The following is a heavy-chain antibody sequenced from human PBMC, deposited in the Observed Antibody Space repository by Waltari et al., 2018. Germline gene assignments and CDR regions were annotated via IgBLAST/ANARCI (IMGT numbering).Heavy chain of an antibody. Sequence: QLQLQESGPGLVKPSETLSLTCTVSGGSIRSSSYYWGWIRQPPGKGLEWIGSIYYSGSTYYNPSLKSRVTISVDTSKNQFSLKLSSVTAADTAVYYCAKYSGSYPDAFDIWGQGTMVTVSS. CDR2: IYYSGST. D-gene: IGHD1-26*01. V-gene: IGHV4-39*01. CDR1: GGSIRSSSYY. CDR3: AKYSGSYPDAFDI. J-gene: IGHJ3*02.